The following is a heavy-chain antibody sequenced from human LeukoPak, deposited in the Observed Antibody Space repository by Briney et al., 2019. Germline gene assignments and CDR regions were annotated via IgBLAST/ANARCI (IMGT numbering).Heavy chain of an antibody. Sequence: GGSLRLSCAASGVTFNSAWMSWVRQVPGKGLEWGARFTSKFNGATAEYAAPGKGRFVISRDDSKDTLSLEVNSLRTEDTAVYHCVADVPPSNSGLYEAQIDFWGQGTLVTVSS. V-gene: IGHV3-15*01. CDR1: GVTFNSAW. D-gene: IGHD6-19*01. J-gene: IGHJ4*02. CDR2: FTSKFNGATA. CDR3: VADVPPSNSGLYEAQIDF.